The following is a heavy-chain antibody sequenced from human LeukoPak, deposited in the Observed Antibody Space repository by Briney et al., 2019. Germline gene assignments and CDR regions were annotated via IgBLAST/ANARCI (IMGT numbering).Heavy chain of an antibody. D-gene: IGHD2-15*01. CDR1: GFPFSNYE. V-gene: IGHV3-48*03. Sequence: QPGGSLRLSCAASGFPFSNYEMNWVRQAPGKGLEWVAYISSGGSAIYYADFVKGRFTISRDNAKNSLYPQLSSLRAEDTAVYYCAKEGTNYCRGTTCYSGLDPWGQGTLVTVSS. CDR3: AKEGTNYCRGTTCYSGLDP. J-gene: IGHJ5*02. CDR2: ISSGGSAI.